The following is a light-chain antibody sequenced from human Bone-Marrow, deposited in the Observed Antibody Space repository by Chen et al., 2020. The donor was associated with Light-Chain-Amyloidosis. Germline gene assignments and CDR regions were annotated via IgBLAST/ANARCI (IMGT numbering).Light chain of an antibody. CDR1: DLPTKY. V-gene: IGLV3-25*03. J-gene: IGLJ2*01. CDR2: RDT. Sequence: SYELTQPPSVSVSPGQTSRITCSGDDLPTKYAYWYQQKPGQAPVLVIHRDTERPSGFSERFSGSSSGTTATLTISGVQAEDEADYHCQSADSSGTYEVIVGGGTKLTGL. CDR3: QSADSSGTYEVI.